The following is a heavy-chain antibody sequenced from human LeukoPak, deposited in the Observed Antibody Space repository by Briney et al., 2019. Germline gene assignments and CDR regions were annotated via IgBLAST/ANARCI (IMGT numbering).Heavy chain of an antibody. CDR3: AKGSYSGSYYRDYYYYYMDV. D-gene: IGHD1-26*01. CDR1: GGSFSGYY. J-gene: IGHJ6*03. CDR2: INHSGST. Sequence: SETLSLTCAVYGGSFSGYYWSWIRQPPGRGLEWIGEINHSGSTNYNPSLKSRVTISVDTSKNQFSLKLSSVTAADTAVYYCAKGSYSGSYYRDYYYYYMDVWGKGTTVTVSS. V-gene: IGHV4-34*01.